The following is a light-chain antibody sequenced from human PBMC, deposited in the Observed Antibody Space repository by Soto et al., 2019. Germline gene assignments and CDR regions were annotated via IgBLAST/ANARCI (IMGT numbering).Light chain of an antibody. V-gene: IGKV1-5*01. Sequence: DIQMTQSPSTLSASVGDRVTITCRASQSISSWLDWYQQKPGKAPKLLIYDASSLESGFPSRFSGSESGTEFTLTISSLQPDDFATYYYQQYNSYLFTFGPVTKVDIK. CDR1: QSISSW. J-gene: IGKJ3*01. CDR2: DAS. CDR3: QQYNSYLFT.